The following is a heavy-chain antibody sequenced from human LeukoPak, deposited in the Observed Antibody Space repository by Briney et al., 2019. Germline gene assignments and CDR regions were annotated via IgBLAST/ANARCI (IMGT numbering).Heavy chain of an antibody. V-gene: IGHV1-69*13. CDR3: ASLAQYCGSTSCYGAFDI. J-gene: IGHJ3*02. Sequence: SVNVSCKASGGTFSSYAISWVRQAPGQGLEWMGGIIPIFGTANYAQKFQGRVTITADESTSTAYMELSSLRSEDTAVYYCASLAQYCGSTSCYGAFDIWGQGTMVTVSS. D-gene: IGHD2-2*01. CDR2: IIPIFGTA. CDR1: GGTFSSYA.